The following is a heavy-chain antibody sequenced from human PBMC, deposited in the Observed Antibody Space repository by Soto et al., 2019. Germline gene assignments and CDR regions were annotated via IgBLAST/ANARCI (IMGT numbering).Heavy chain of an antibody. V-gene: IGHV3-7*05. D-gene: IGHD3-9*01. Sequence: LTCAPSGFTFSSYWMSWVLQAPGKGLEWVANIKQDGSEKYYVDSVKGRFTISRDNAKNSLYLQMNSLRAEDTAVYYCARSALYYYILTGYYSTYYYYGMDVWGQGTTVTVSS. CDR1: GFTFSSYW. CDR2: IKQDGSEK. J-gene: IGHJ6*02. CDR3: ARSALYYYILTGYYSTYYYYGMDV.